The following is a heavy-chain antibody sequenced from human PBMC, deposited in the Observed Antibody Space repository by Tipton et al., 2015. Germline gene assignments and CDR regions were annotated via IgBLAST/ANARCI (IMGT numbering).Heavy chain of an antibody. Sequence: QLVQSGAEVKKPGSSVKVSCKASGDTFSSYDINWVRQAPGQGLEWMGWMNPNSGNTGYAQKFQGRVTMTRNTSISTAYMELSSLGSEDTAVYYCARVSPSNWFDPWGQGTLVIVSS. CDR2: MNPNSGNT. J-gene: IGHJ5*02. V-gene: IGHV1-8*02. CDR1: GDTFSSYD. CDR3: ARVSPSNWFDP.